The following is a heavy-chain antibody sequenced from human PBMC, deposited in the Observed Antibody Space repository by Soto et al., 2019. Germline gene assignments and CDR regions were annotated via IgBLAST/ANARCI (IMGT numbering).Heavy chain of an antibody. CDR3: TKDRKFRSYYESAGHYND. CDR1: GFTFRNQD. D-gene: IGHD3-22*01. Sequence: EVQLLESGGGLVQPGGSLRLTCVGSGFTFRNQDMRWVRQAPGKGLEWVSGISGRGGVTYYADSVKGRFTISRDNSKNTLYLQMNNLRANDTAVYYCTKDRKFRSYYESAGHYNDWGQGTLLTVSS. J-gene: IGHJ4*02. V-gene: IGHV3-23*01. CDR2: ISGRGGVT.